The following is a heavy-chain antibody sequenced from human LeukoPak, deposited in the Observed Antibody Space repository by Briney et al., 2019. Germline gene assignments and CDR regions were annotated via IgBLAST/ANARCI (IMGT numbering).Heavy chain of an antibody. Sequence: GASVKVSCKASGYTFTSYGISWVRQAPGQGLEWMGWISAYNGNTNYAQKFQGRVTMTRDTSINTAYMELSRLRSDDTAVYYCARDPNWNANDYWGQGTLVTVSS. D-gene: IGHD1-1*01. J-gene: IGHJ4*02. CDR1: GYTFTSYG. CDR2: ISAYNGNT. V-gene: IGHV1-18*01. CDR3: ARDPNWNANDY.